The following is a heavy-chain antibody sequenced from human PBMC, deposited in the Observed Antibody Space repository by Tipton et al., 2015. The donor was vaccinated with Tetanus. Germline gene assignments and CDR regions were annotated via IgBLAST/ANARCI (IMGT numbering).Heavy chain of an antibody. CDR1: GFTFSTTW. CDR2: INEDGSET. V-gene: IGHV3-7*01. D-gene: IGHD5-24*01. Sequence: SLRLSCAASGFTFSTTWFSWVRQAPGKGLEWVASINEDGSETYYGDSVKGRFTISRDNAKNSVYLQMNILKVEDTAIYFCARGSGFTGYNNWGQGILVPVSS. J-gene: IGHJ4*02. CDR3: ARGSGFTGYNN.